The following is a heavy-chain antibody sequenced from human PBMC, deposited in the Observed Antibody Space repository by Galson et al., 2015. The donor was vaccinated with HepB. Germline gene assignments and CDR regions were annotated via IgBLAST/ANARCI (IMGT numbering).Heavy chain of an antibody. D-gene: IGHD6-13*01. CDR2: LSYDGSNK. CDR1: GFTFSSYG. V-gene: IGHV3-30*03. J-gene: IGHJ4*02. CDR3: ARSRGGQQLVHNY. Sequence: SLRLSCAASGFTFSSYGMHWVRQAPGKGLEWVAVLSYDGSNKYYADSVKGRFTISRDNSKNTLYLQMNSLRAEDTAVYYCARSRGGQQLVHNYWGQGTLVTVSS.